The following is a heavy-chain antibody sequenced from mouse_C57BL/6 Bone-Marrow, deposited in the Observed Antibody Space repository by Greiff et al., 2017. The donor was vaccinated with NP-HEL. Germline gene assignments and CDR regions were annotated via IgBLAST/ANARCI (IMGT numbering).Heavy chain of an antibody. CDR2: IYPRSGNT. CDR3: ANYYDYPWAMEC. CDR1: GYTFTSYG. J-gene: IGHJ4*01. Sequence: QVQLKQSGAELARPGASVKLSCKASGYTFTSYGISWVKQRTGQGLEWIGEIYPRSGNTYYNEKFKGKATLTADKSSSTAYMELRSLTSEDSAVYFCANYYDYPWAMECWGQGTSVTVSS. D-gene: IGHD2-4*01. V-gene: IGHV1-81*01.